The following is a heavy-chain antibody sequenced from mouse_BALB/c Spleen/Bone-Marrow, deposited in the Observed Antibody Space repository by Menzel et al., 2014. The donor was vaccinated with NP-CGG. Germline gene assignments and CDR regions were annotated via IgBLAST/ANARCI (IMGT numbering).Heavy chain of an antibody. V-gene: IGHV1-18*01. J-gene: IGHJ4*01. Sequence: EVQLQQSGPELVKPGASVKISCTTSGYTFTEYTMHWVKQSHGKSLEWIGGIHPNNGGTYYTQKFKCKARLTVDNSYSTAYLKLSSLTSEDSAVYYCARRYGNYHDFYYYAMDYWGQGTSVTVSS. D-gene: IGHD2-10*02. CDR2: IHPNNGGT. CDR1: GYTFTEYT. CDR3: ARRYGNYHDFYYYAMDY.